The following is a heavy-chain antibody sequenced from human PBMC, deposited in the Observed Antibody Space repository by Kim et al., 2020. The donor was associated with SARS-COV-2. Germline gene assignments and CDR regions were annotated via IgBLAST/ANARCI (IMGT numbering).Heavy chain of an antibody. V-gene: IGHV3-33*01. CDR2: VWHDGSNK. CDR3: ARGGEHLVS. J-gene: IGHJ4*02. D-gene: IGHD6-6*01. CDR1: GFIFHTYG. Sequence: GGSLRLSCAASGFIFHTYGMHWVRQAPGKGLEWVAIVWHDGSNKSYADSVKGRFTISRDNSRNRVDLQLNTPRAEDTAVYYCARGGEHLVSWGQGTLVTVSS.